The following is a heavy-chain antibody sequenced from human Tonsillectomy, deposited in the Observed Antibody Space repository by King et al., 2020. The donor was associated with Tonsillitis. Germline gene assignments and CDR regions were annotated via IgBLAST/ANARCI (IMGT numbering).Heavy chain of an antibody. CDR2: VYYTGST. CDR3: ARTMDTVMINYFDY. J-gene: IGHJ4*02. CDR1: GGSVSSGSYY. Sequence: QLQESGPGLVKPSETLSLTCTVSGGSVSSGSYYWSWIRQPPGKGLEWVGYVYYTGSTNYNPSLKSRVTISLDTSKKQFSLRLSSVTAADTAVYYCARTMDTVMINYFDYWGQGTLVTVSS. D-gene: IGHD5-18*01. V-gene: IGHV4-61*01.